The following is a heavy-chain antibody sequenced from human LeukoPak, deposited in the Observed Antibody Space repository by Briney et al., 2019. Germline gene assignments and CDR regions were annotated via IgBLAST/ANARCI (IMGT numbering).Heavy chain of an antibody. Sequence: GESLKISCKGSGYSFTDYWIGWVRQMPGKGLEWMGTVYPADSDTTCSPSFEGRVTISVDKYIKTAYLQWNSLKASDTAMYFCARRPLLESGVGAFDMWGQGTRLTVSP. J-gene: IGHJ3*02. CDR1: GYSFTDYW. CDR2: VYPADSDT. V-gene: IGHV5-51*01. D-gene: IGHD2-8*01. CDR3: ARRPLLESGVGAFDM.